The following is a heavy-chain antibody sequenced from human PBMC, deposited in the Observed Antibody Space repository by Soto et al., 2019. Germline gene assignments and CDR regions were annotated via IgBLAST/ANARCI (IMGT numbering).Heavy chain of an antibody. D-gene: IGHD5-18*01. V-gene: IGHV4-39*01. J-gene: IGHJ6*03. Sequence: PSETLSLTCTVSGGSISSSSYYWGWIRQPPGKGLEWIGSIYYSGSTYYNPSLKSRVTISVDTSKNQFSLKLSSVTAADTAVYYCARSPAMGGIYYYYYMDVWGKGTTVTVSS. CDR2: IYYSGST. CDR3: ARSPAMGGIYYYYYMDV. CDR1: GGSISSSSYY.